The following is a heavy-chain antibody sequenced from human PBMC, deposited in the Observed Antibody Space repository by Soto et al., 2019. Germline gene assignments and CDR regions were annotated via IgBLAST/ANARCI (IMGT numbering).Heavy chain of an antibody. J-gene: IGHJ4*02. D-gene: IGHD6-19*01. CDR1: GGTFNTYG. V-gene: IGHV1-69*01. Sequence: QVHLVQSGAEVKKPGSSVKVSCRASGGTFNTYGFNWVRQTPGQGLEWMGGIIPLFGTTTYAQNFQGRVTNTADQSTTTAYMEMSGLTSEDTAVYFCARGGELAGWMPFDSWCQGTLVTVSS. CDR3: ARGGELAGWMPFDS. CDR2: IIPLFGTT.